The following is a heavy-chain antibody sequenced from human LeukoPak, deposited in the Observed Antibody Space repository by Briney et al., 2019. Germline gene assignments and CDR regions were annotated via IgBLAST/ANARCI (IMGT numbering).Heavy chain of an antibody. V-gene: IGHV4-4*07. J-gene: IGHJ5*02. CDR1: GGSISSYH. CDR3: ARAQYGTFSRFDP. CDR2: IYNSGRP. D-gene: IGHD6-6*01. Sequence: SETLSLTCTVSGGSISSYHWSWIRQAAGKGLEWIGRIYNSGRPDYNPSLKSRVIMSVDTSKNQLSLKLRSVTAADTAVYYCARAQYGTFSRFDPWGQGILVTVSS.